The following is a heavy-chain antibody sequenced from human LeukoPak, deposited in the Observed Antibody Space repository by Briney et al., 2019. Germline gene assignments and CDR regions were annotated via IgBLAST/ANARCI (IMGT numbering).Heavy chain of an antibody. Sequence: PGGSLRLSCAASGFTFSSYWMSWVRQAPGKGLEWVANIKQDGSEKYYVDSVKGRFTISRDNAKNPLYLQMNSLRAEDTAVYYCARIHGGYYPLYYFDYWGQGTLVTVSS. CDR3: ARIHGGYYPLYYFDY. J-gene: IGHJ4*02. CDR2: IKQDGSEK. CDR1: GFTFSSYW. V-gene: IGHV3-7*01. D-gene: IGHD3-22*01.